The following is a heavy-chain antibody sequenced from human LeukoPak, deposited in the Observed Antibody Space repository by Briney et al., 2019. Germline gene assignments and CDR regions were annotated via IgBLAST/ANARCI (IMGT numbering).Heavy chain of an antibody. CDR2: ISGSGGST. CDR1: GFTFSSYA. J-gene: IGHJ4*02. V-gene: IGHV3-23*01. Sequence: PGGSLRLSCAASGFTFSSYAMSWVRQAPGKGLEWVSAISGSGGSTYYADSVKGRFTISRDNSKNTLYLQMNSLRAEGTAVYYCAKAGPKTAMVPEKYYFDYWGQGTLVTVSS. CDR3: AKAGPKTAMVPEKYYFDY. D-gene: IGHD5-18*01.